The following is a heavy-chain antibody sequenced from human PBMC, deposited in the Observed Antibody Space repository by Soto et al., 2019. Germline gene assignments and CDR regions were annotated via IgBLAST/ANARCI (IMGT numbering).Heavy chain of an antibody. CDR2: TYHRSKWFN. V-gene: IGHV6-1*01. CDR3: SRMGAGPLRGRGYRGY. J-gene: IGHJ4*02. D-gene: IGHD3-22*01. Sequence: PSQTLSLTCAISGDSVSSNSATWNWIRQSPSRGLEWLGRTYHRSKWFNDFAISVKGRISINPDTSKNQFSLQLNSVTPDDSAVYYCSRMGAGPLRGRGYRGYWGQGTLVTVSS. CDR1: GDSVSSNSAT.